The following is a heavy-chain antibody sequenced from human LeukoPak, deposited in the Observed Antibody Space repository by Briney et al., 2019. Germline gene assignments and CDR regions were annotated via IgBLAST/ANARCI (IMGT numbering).Heavy chain of an antibody. CDR2: ISGSGGST. CDR1: GFTFSSYA. D-gene: IGHD6-19*01. CDR3: AKAGDSSGWYSGPNFDY. V-gene: IGHV3-23*01. Sequence: GGSLRLSCAASGFTFSSYAMSWVRQAPGKGLEWVSAISGSGGSTYYADSVKGRFTISRDNSKNTLYLQMNSLRAEDTAVYYCAKAGDSSGWYSGPNFDYWGQGTLVTVSS. J-gene: IGHJ4*02.